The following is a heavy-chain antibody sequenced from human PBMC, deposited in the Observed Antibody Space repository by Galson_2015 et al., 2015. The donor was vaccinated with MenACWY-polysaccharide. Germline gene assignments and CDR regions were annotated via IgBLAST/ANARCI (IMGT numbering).Heavy chain of an antibody. CDR1: GYTFTSYA. CDR2: INAGNGNT. J-gene: IGHJ4*02. V-gene: IGHV1-3*01. Sequence: SVKVSCKAFGYTFTSYAIHWVRQAPGQRLEWMGWINAGNGNTKYSQNFRGRVTITRDTSASTAYMELSSLRSEDTAVYYCAKAGPSSGGTYFDCWGQGSLVTVSS. D-gene: IGHD6-6*01. CDR3: AKAGPSSGGTYFDC.